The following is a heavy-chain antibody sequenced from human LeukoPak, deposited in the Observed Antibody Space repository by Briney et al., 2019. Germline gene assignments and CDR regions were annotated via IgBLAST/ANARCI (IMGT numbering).Heavy chain of an antibody. CDR3: ARGAVSGTYRYLY. Sequence: ASVTVSCKASGYTFSGYQIHWVRQAPAQGLEWMGWINPNSGDTNYAQKFQGRVTMTSDTSISTGYTELSRLSSDDTAVYSCARGAVSGTYRYLYWGQRTLVTVSS. J-gene: IGHJ4*02. V-gene: IGHV1-2*02. CDR2: INPNSGDT. D-gene: IGHD3-16*02. CDR1: GYTFSGYQ.